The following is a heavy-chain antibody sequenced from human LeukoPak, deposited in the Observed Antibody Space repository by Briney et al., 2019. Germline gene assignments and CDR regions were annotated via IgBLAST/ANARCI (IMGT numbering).Heavy chain of an antibody. CDR1: GFTFARTW. CDR2: INNDGSTT. Sequence: PGGSLRLSCAASGFTFARTWMHWVRQAPGKGLEWVSLINNDGSTTNYADSVKGRFTISRDNAKNTVYLQMNSLRAEDAAVYYCAIGGTYGSGIWGQGTLVTVSA. CDR3: AIGGTYGSGI. D-gene: IGHD3-10*01. J-gene: IGHJ4*02. V-gene: IGHV3-74*01.